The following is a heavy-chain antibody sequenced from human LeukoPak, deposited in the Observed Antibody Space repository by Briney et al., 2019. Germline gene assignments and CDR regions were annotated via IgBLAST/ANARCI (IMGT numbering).Heavy chain of an antibody. CDR2: INPTAGNT. J-gene: IGHJ3*02. CDR3: ARIRDGYNDAYDI. D-gene: IGHD5-24*01. Sequence: GASVKVSCKASGYTFSNYYLPWVRQAPGQGLEWMGLINPTAGNTYYAQRFQGRVTMTRNTSTSTVYMELSSLRSEDTAVYYCARIRDGYNDAYDIWGQGTMVTVPS. V-gene: IGHV1-46*01. CDR1: GYTFSNYY.